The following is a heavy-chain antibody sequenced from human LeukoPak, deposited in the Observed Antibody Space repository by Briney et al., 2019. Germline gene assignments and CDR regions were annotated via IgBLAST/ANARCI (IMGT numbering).Heavy chain of an antibody. J-gene: IGHJ4*02. CDR3: ARRYCSGGTCYFFDY. CDR1: GFTVSSNC. CDR2: ICSGGNT. Sequence: GGSLRLSCAASGFTVSSNCMSWVCQAPGKGLEWVSLICSGGNTYYADSVKGRFTISRDDSKNTLYLQMNSLRAEDTAVYYCARRYCSGGTCYFFDYWGQGTLVTVSS. V-gene: IGHV3-53*01. D-gene: IGHD2-15*01.